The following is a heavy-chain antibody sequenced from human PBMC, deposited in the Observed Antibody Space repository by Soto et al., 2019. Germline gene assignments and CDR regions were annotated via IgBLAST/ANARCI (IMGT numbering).Heavy chain of an antibody. D-gene: IGHD1-20*01. Sequence: QVQLVQSGAEEKKPGASVKVSCKASGYTFTSYEMHWVRQAPGQRLEWMGWINAGNGNTKYSQKFQGRVTITRDTSASTAYMELSSLRSADTAVYYCARDKITGTLDYWGQGTLVTVSS. V-gene: IGHV1-3*05. CDR1: GYTFTSYE. J-gene: IGHJ4*02. CDR2: INAGNGNT. CDR3: ARDKITGTLDY.